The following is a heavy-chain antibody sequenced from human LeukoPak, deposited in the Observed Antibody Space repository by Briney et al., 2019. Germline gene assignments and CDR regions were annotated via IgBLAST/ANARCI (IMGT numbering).Heavy chain of an antibody. CDR1: GFTFSSYS. D-gene: IGHD4-17*01. Sequence: GGSLRLSCAASGFTFSSYSMNWVRQAPGKGLEWVSSISSSSSYIYYADSVKGRFTISRDNAKNSLYLQMNSLRAEDTAVYYCARNYGTPDYYYGMDVWGQGTTVTVSS. V-gene: IGHV3-21*01. J-gene: IGHJ6*02. CDR3: ARNYGTPDYYYGMDV. CDR2: ISSSSSYI.